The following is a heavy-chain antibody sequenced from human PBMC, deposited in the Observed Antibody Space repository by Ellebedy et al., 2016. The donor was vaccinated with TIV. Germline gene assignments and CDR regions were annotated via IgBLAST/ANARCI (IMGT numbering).Heavy chain of an antibody. V-gene: IGHV1-69*06. CDR1: RGTFSSYA. J-gene: IGHJ5*02. CDR2: IIPIFGTA. D-gene: IGHD3-10*01. Sequence: SVKVSXXASRGTFSSYAISWVRQAPGQGLEWMGGIIPIFGTANYAQKFQGRVTITADKSTSTAYTELSSLRSEDTAVYYCARGGGYYYGSGSYGWFDPWGQGTLVTVSS. CDR3: ARGGGYYYGSGSYGWFDP.